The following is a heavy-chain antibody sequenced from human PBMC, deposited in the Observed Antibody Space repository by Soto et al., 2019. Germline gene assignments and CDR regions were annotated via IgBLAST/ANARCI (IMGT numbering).Heavy chain of an antibody. CDR1: GAPFSGYY. V-gene: IGHV4-34*02. D-gene: IGHD3-3*01. J-gene: IGHJ4*02. CDR2: INHTGST. Sequence: QVQLQQWGAGLPKPSETLSLTCAVYGAPFSGYYWTWIRQPPGKGLEWIGEINHTGSTKYNPSLKSRVTISLDTSKNQFSQSLRSVTAADTAVYYCARGREIFGAVTPFEYWGQGTQVAVSS. CDR3: ARGREIFGAVTPFEY.